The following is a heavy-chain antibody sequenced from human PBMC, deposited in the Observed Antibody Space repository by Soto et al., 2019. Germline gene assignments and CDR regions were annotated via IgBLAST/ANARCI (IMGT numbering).Heavy chain of an antibody. Sequence: EVQLLESGGGFVQPGGSLRLSCAASGFTFSSHAMSWVRQAPGKGLEWVSAITPRGSSTYYADSVKCRFTISRDNSKNPLSLHMNSLRAEDTAVYYCARKGQRRNWFAPWGQGTLVIFSS. CDR2: ITPRGSST. D-gene: IGHD6-25*01. CDR1: GFTFSSHA. V-gene: IGHV3-23*01. CDR3: ARKGQRRNWFAP. J-gene: IGHJ5*02.